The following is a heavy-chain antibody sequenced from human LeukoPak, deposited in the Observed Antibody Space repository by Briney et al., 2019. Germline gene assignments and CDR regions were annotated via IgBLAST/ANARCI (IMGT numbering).Heavy chain of an antibody. CDR1: GLPFSTYA. CDR2: LDGRGRDT. V-gene: IGHV3-23*01. D-gene: IGHD1-26*01. CDR3: ARVQEHTSDAYYYYYYMDV. J-gene: IGHJ6*03. Sequence: PGGSLRLSCAASGLPFSTYAMSWVRQAPGKGLEWLSALDGRGRDTYYADSVKGRFAISRDNSKNTLYLQMNSLRAEDTAVYYCARVQEHTSDAYYYYYYMDVWGKGTTVTISS.